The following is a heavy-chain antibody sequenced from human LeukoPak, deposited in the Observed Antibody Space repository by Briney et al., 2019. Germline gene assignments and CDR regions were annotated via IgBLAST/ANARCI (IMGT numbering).Heavy chain of an antibody. Sequence: PSETLSLTCTVSGGSISSYYWSWIRQPPGKGLEWIGYIYYSGSTNYNPSLKSRVTISVDTSKNQFSLKLSSVTAADTAVYYCARDRLDYSDRYYYYMDVWGKGTTVTVSS. V-gene: IGHV4-59*01. CDR2: IYYSGST. CDR3: ARDRLDYSDRYYYYMDV. J-gene: IGHJ6*03. D-gene: IGHD4-17*01. CDR1: GGSISSYY.